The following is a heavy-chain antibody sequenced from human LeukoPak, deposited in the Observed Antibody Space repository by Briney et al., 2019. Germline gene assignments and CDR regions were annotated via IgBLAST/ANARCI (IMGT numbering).Heavy chain of an antibody. J-gene: IGHJ4*02. CDR1: GYSFTSYW. CDR2: IYPGDSDT. V-gene: IGHV5-51*01. Sequence: GESLKISCKGSGYSFTSYWIGWVRQMPGKGLEWIGIIYPGDSDTRYSPFFQGQVTISADKSISTAYLQWSSLKASDTAMYYCARQYSSGWHYFDYWGQGTLVTVSS. CDR3: ARQYSSGWHYFDY. D-gene: IGHD6-19*01.